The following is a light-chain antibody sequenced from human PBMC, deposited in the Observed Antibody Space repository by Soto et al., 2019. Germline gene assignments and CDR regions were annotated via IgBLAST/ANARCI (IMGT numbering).Light chain of an antibody. CDR3: SSYTTNTSFV. Sequence: QSVLTQPASVSGSPGQSITISCTGTSSDVGNYNYVSWYQQHPGKAPKLMIYDVSKRPSGVSNRFSGSKSGNTASLTISGLQGEDEADYYCSSYTTNTSFVFGTGTQLTVL. CDR2: DVS. CDR1: SSDVGNYNY. J-gene: IGLJ7*01. V-gene: IGLV2-14*01.